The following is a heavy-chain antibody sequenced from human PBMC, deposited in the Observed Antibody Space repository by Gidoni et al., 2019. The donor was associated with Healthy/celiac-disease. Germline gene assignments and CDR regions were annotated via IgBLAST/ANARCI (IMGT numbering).Heavy chain of an antibody. D-gene: IGHD3-22*01. CDR2: IKSKTDGGTT. CDR3: TTDLGPAIVVVT. CDR1: GFTFSNAW. V-gene: IGHV3-15*07. J-gene: IGHJ5*02. Sequence: EVQLVESGGGLVKPGGSLRLSCAASGFTFSNAWMNWVRQAPGKGLEWVGRIKSKTDGGTTDYAAPGKGRFTISRDDSKNTLYLQMNSLKTEDTAVYYCTTDLGPAIVVVTWGQGTLVTVSS.